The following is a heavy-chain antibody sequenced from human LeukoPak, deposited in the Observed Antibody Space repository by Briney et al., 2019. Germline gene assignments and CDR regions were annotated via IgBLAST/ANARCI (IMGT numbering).Heavy chain of an antibody. CDR3: ASNIVVVPHYYYYYMDV. J-gene: IGHJ6*03. V-gene: IGHV4-34*01. D-gene: IGHD2-2*01. Sequence: SETLSLTCAVYGGSFSGYYWSWIRQPPGKGLEWIGSIYYSGSTYYNPSLKSRVTISVDTSKNQFSLKLSSVTAADTAVYYCASNIVVVPHYYYYYMDVWGKGTTVTVSS. CDR1: GGSFSGYY. CDR2: IYYSGST.